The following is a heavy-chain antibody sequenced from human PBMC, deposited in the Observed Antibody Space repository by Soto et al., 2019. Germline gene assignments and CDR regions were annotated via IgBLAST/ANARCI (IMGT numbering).Heavy chain of an antibody. V-gene: IGHV3-11*01. CDR2: ISSSGSTI. J-gene: IGHJ4*02. CDR1: GFTFSDYY. CDR3: ARDPNCSGGSCYSGGADY. Sequence: QVQLVESGGGLVKPGGSLRLSCAASGFTFSDYYMSWIRQAPGKGLEWVSYISSSGSTIYYADSVKGRFTISRDNAKNSLYLQRNSLGAEDTAVYYCARDPNCSGGSCYSGGADYWCQGTLVTVSS. D-gene: IGHD2-15*01.